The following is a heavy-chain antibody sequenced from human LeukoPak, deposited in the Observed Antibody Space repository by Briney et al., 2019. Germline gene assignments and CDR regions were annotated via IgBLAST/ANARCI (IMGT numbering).Heavy chain of an antibody. CDR1: GFTFSSYA. V-gene: IGHV3-23*01. CDR2: ISGSGGST. CDR3: AKALGCSSGWYFDY. Sequence: GGSLRLSCAASGFTFSSYAMSWVRQAPGQGLEWFSAISGSGGSTYYADSVKGRFTISRDNSKNTLYLQMNSLRAEDTAVYYCAKALGCSSGWYFDYWGQGTLVTVSS. D-gene: IGHD6-19*01. J-gene: IGHJ4*02.